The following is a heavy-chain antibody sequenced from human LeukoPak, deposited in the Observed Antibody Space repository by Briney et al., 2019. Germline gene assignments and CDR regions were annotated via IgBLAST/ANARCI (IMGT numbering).Heavy chain of an antibody. D-gene: IGHD5-24*01. Sequence: PSETLSLTCTVSGGSFSFDSWTWIRQPPGKGLEWIGWRFNSGSTSYNPSLKSRVTISIDTSKNQFSLKLNSVTAADTAVYYCARRRDGYSIFDYWGHGTLVIASA. V-gene: IGHV4-59*12. CDR1: GGSFSFDS. J-gene: IGHJ4*01. CDR2: RFNSGST. CDR3: ARRRDGYSIFDY.